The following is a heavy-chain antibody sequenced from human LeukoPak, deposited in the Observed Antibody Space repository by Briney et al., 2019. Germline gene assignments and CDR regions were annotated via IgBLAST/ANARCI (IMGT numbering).Heavy chain of an antibody. D-gene: IGHD3-22*01. CDR1: GGTFSSYA. Sequence: SVKVSCKASGGTFSSYAISWVRQAPGQGLEWMGRIIPILGIANYAQKFQGRVTITADKSTSTAYMELSSLRPEDTAVYYCARERRGITMIVVGPDAFDIWGQGTMVTVSS. CDR3: ARERRGITMIVVGPDAFDI. CDR2: IIPILGIA. V-gene: IGHV1-69*04. J-gene: IGHJ3*02.